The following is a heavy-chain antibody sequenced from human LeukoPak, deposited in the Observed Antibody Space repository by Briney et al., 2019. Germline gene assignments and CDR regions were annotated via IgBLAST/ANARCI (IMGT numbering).Heavy chain of an antibody. CDR2: IYTSGST. CDR1: GGSSSSYY. J-gene: IGHJ3*02. V-gene: IGHV4-4*07. CDR3: ARVVRRITMIVVVINRAFDI. D-gene: IGHD3-22*01. Sequence: SGPTLVKPSETLSLTCTVSGGSSSSYYWSWIRQPAGKGLEWIGRIYTSGSTNYNPSLKSRVTMSLDTSQNQFSLKLSSVTAADTAVYYCARVVRRITMIVVVINRAFDIWGQGTMVTVSS.